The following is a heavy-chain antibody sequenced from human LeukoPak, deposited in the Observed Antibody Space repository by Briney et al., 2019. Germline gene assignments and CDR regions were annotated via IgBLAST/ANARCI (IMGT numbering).Heavy chain of an antibody. CDR1: GFTFSSYG. J-gene: IGHJ6*02. D-gene: IGHD2-8*01. Sequence: GGSLRLSCEASGFTFSSYGIHWVRQAPGKGLEWVAVISYDGSSMFYADSVKCRFTVSRDNLKNTLYLQMDSLRAEDSAVYYCAKLPFPSRMSYHYYGMDVWGQGTTVTVSS. CDR3: AKLPFPSRMSYHYYGMDV. V-gene: IGHV3-30*18. CDR2: ISYDGSSM.